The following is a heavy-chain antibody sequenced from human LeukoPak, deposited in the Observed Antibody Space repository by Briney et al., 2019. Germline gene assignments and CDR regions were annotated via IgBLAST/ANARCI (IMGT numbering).Heavy chain of an antibody. V-gene: IGHV3-23*01. Sequence: VGSLRLSCAAPGFTFSNYDMNWVRQAPGKGLEWVSAISGNGGNTYYADSVKGRFTISRDNSKNTLYLQMNGLRAEDTAVYYCAKGISVAEYFQHWGQGTLVTVSS. CDR2: ISGNGGNT. J-gene: IGHJ1*01. CDR1: GFTFSNYD. CDR3: AKGISVAEYFQH. D-gene: IGHD6-19*01.